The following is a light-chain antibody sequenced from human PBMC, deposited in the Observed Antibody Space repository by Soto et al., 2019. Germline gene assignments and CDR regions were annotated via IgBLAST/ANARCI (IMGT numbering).Light chain of an antibody. CDR2: AAS. V-gene: IGKV1-39*01. J-gene: IGKJ1*01. CDR3: QQGYSNPWT. Sequence: DIQMTQSPSSLSASLGDRVTITCRASQSISSYLHWYQQKPGKAPKLLIYAASNLQSGVPSRFSGSGSGTNFTLSLNSLQPEDFATYYCQQGYSNPWTFGQGTKVDIK. CDR1: QSISSY.